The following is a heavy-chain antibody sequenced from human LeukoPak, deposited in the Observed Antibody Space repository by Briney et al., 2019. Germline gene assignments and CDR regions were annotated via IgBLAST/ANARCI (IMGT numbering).Heavy chain of an antibody. V-gene: IGHV3-74*01. CDR3: AKDSHGIYAEYFQH. D-gene: IGHD1-14*01. CDR2: INGDGRST. Sequence: GGSLRLSCAASGFTFSSSWMHWVRQAPGKGLVWVSVINGDGRSTAYADSVKGRFTISRDNAKNTLYLQMNSLRAEDTAVYYCAKDSHGIYAEYFQHWGQGTLVTVSS. J-gene: IGHJ1*01. CDR1: GFTFSSSW.